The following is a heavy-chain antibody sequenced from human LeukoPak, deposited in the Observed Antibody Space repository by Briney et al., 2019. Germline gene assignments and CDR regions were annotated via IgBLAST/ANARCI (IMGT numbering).Heavy chain of an antibody. Sequence: GGSLRLPCAASGFTFSSYAMHWVRQAPGKGLEWVAVISYDGSNKYYADSVKGRFTISRDNSKNTLYLQMNSLRAEDTAVYYCARDRRVYYDFWSGYYDYYYYMDVWGKGTTVTVSS. D-gene: IGHD3-3*01. CDR1: GFTFSSYA. J-gene: IGHJ6*03. CDR2: ISYDGSNK. CDR3: ARDRRVYYDFWSGYYDYYYYMDV. V-gene: IGHV3-30*04.